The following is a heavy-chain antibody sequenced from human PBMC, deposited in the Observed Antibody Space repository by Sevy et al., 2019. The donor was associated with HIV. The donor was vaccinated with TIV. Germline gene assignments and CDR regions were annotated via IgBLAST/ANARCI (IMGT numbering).Heavy chain of an antibody. CDR1: GFTFGSYT. CDR3: VRDTSYGDPYYFDY. Sequence: GGSLRLSCAVSGFTFGSYTMNWVRQAPGRGLEWLSYISVSCGTVYYADSVKGRFTISRDNAKNSLYLQMNSLRAEDSAVYYCVRDTSYGDPYYFDYWGQGTLVTVSS. J-gene: IGHJ4*02. V-gene: IGHV3-48*01. D-gene: IGHD4-17*01. CDR2: ISVSCGTV.